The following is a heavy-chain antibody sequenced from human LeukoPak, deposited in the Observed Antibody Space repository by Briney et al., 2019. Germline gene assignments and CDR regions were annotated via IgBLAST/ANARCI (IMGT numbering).Heavy chain of an antibody. CDR1: GGSISSGSYY. D-gene: IGHD3-10*01. CDR2: IYTSGST. Sequence: SQTLSLTCTVSGGSISSGSYYWSWIRQPAGKGLEWIGRIYTSGSTNYNPSLKSRVTISVDTSKNQFSLKLSSVTAADTAVYYCASLAKPYYYGSGSYYNGFIDYWGQGTLVTVSS. CDR3: ASLAKPYYYGSGSYYNGFIDY. J-gene: IGHJ4*02. V-gene: IGHV4-61*02.